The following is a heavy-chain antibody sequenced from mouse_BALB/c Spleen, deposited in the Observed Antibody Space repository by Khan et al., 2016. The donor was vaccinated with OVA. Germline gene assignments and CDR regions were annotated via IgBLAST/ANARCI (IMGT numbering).Heavy chain of an antibody. CDR1: GYTFINYW. V-gene: IGHV1-7*01. CDR3: ARRGLRWDFDY. Sequence: QVQLKQSGAELAKPGASVKMSCKASGYTFINYWILWIKQRPGQGLEWIGYINPSTGYTEYNQNFKDKDTLTVAISSRTAYMQLSSLTSEDSAVYYCARRGLRWDFDYWGQGTTLTVSS. J-gene: IGHJ2*01. D-gene: IGHD1-1*01. CDR2: INPSTGYT.